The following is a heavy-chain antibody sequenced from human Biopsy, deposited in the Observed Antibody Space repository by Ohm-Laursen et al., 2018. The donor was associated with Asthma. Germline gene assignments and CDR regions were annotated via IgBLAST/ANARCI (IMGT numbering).Heavy chain of an antibody. CDR2: ISPFTGDT. CDR1: GYTFRSYG. V-gene: IGHV1-18*04. J-gene: IGHJ4*02. Sequence: GASVKVSCNASGYTFRSYGVSWVRQAPGQGLEWMGWISPFTGDTHFGQKIQGGATMNTDTSTDTAYMELRSLRSDDTAVYYCVRHPYNFGGFDYWGQGSLVLVSS. D-gene: IGHD5-24*01. CDR3: VRHPYNFGGFDY.